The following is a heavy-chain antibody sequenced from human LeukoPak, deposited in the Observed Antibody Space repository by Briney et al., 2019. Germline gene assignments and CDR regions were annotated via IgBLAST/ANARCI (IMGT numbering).Heavy chain of an antibody. CDR1: GFXFTTNA. CDR3: AKCGNSGCHLIDY. D-gene: IGHD5-12*01. V-gene: IGHV3-23*01. J-gene: IGHJ4*02. Sequence: GGSLRLSCAASGFXFTTNAISWVRQAPGKGLEWVSAISGRTGATYYADSEKGRFTISRDSSKSTPYLQMDSLRAEDTAVYYCAKCGNSGCHLIDYWGQGTLVTVSS. CDR2: ISGRTGAT.